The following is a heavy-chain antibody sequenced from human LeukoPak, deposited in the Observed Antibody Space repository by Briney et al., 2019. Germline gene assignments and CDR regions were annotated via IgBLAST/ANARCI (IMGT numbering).Heavy chain of an antibody. Sequence: GGSVTLLGSASGFTDYGMSWVRQAPGKGLEWVSGINCNYGNTNYAHCVQGRFTISRDKAKNSPYLQVSGLSADDTAVYYCVRDRDRWLEAFAICGEGKTVTASS. CDR1: GFTDYG. D-gene: IGHD4-23*01. V-gene: IGHV3-20*04. J-gene: IGHJ3*02. CDR3: VRDRDRWLEAFAI. CDR2: INCNYGNT.